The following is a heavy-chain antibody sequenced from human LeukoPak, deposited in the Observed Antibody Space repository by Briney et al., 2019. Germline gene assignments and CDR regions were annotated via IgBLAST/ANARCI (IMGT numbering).Heavy chain of an antibody. CDR3: ARGMDY. V-gene: IGHV4-34*01. J-gene: IGHJ4*02. CDR1: GGSFSGYY. CDR2: INHSGST. Sequence: SETLSLTCAVYGGSFSGYYWSWIRQPPGKGLEWIGEINHSGSTNYNPSLKSRVTISVDTSKNQFSLKLSSVTAADTAVYYCARGMDYWGQGTLVTVSS.